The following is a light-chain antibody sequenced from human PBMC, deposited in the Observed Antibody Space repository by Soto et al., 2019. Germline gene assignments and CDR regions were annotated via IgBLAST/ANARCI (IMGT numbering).Light chain of an antibody. CDR1: SSNIGAGYD. CDR3: QSYDSSIRGV. CDR2: GNS. J-gene: IGLJ3*02. V-gene: IGLV1-40*01. Sequence: QSVLTQPPSVSGAPGQRVTISCTGSSSNIGAGYDVHWYQQLPGTAPKLLIYGNSNRPSGVPDRFSGSKSGTSASLAITGLQAEDEADYYCQSYDSSIRGVFGGGTKVTVL.